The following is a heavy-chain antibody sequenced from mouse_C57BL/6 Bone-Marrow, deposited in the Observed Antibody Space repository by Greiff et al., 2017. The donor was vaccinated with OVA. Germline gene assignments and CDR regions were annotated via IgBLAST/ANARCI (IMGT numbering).Heavy chain of an antibody. Sequence: VQLQQSGPVLVKPGASVKMSCKASGYTFTDYYMNWVKQSHGKSLEWIGVINPYNGGTSYNQKFKGKATLTVDKSSSTAYMELNSLTSEDSAVYYCARYNGSSLFDYWGQGTTLTVSS. CDR1: GYTFTDYY. CDR3: ARYNGSSLFDY. CDR2: INPYNGGT. V-gene: IGHV1-19*01. D-gene: IGHD1-1*01. J-gene: IGHJ2*01.